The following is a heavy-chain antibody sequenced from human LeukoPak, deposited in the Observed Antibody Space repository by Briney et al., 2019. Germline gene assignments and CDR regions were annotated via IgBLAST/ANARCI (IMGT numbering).Heavy chain of an antibody. Sequence: PSETLSLTCTVSGGSISSSSYYWGWIRQPPGKGLEWIGSIYYSGSTYYNPSLKSRVTISVDTSKNQFSLKLSSVTAADAAVYYCAREMGDNSSGFYGMDVWGQGTTVTVSS. V-gene: IGHV4-39*02. CDR2: IYYSGST. CDR1: GGSISSSSYY. D-gene: IGHD6-19*01. CDR3: AREMGDNSSGFYGMDV. J-gene: IGHJ6*02.